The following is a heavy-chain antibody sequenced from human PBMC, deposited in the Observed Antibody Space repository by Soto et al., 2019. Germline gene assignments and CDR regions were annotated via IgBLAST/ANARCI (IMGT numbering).Heavy chain of an antibody. J-gene: IGHJ6*02. Sequence: PGGSLRLSCAASGFTFSSYGMHWVRQAPGKGLERVAVIWYDGSNKYYADSVKGRFTISRDNSKNTLYLQMNSLRAEDTAVYYCARDQRDDLLYTFGGTYYYGMDVWGQGTTVTVSS. V-gene: IGHV3-33*01. D-gene: IGHD3-16*01. CDR1: GFTFSSYG. CDR3: ARDQRDDLLYTFGGTYYYGMDV. CDR2: IWYDGSNK.